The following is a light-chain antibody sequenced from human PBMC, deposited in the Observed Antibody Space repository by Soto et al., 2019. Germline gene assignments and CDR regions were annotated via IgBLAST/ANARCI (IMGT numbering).Light chain of an antibody. V-gene: IGLV2-11*01. J-gene: IGLJ2*01. CDR2: DVS. CDR3: CPYAGRNMVI. CDR1: SSDVGGYNY. Sequence: QSALTQPRSVSGSPGQSVAISCTGTSSDVGGYNYVSWYQQHPGRAPKLMIYDVSERPSGVPDRFSGSKSGYTASLTISGLQAEDEADYYCCPYAGRNMVIFGGGTKVTVL.